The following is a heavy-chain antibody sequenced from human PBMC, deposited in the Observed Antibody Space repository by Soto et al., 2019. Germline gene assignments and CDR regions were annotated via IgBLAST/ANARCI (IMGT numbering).Heavy chain of an antibody. CDR3: ARDTRYCSSTSCYTIWFDP. Sequence: SETLSLTCTVCGGSVSSGSYYWSWIRQPPGKGLEWIGYIYYSGSTNYNPSLKSRVTISVDTSKNQFSLKLSSVTAADTAVYYCARDTRYCSSTSCYTIWFDPWGQGTLVTVSS. V-gene: IGHV4-61*01. D-gene: IGHD2-2*02. CDR1: GGSVSSGSYY. CDR2: IYYSGST. J-gene: IGHJ5*02.